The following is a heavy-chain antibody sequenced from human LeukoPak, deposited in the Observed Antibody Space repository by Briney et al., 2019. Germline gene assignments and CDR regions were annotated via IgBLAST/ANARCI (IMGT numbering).Heavy chain of an antibody. Sequence: PSETLSLTCTVSGGSISSISYYWGWIRQPPGRGLEWIGSMYHNGSTYYNPSLKSRVTISVDKSKNQFSLKLSSVTAADTAVYYCARGGIQLWVRYMDVWGKGTTVTVSS. CDR2: MYHNGST. V-gene: IGHV4-39*07. CDR1: GGSISSISYY. J-gene: IGHJ6*03. CDR3: ARGGIQLWVRYMDV. D-gene: IGHD5-18*01.